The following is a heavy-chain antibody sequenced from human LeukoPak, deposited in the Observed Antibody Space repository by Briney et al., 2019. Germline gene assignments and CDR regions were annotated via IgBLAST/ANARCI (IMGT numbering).Heavy chain of an antibody. CDR3: AKDHDYVWGSYHDHYYFDY. Sequence: GGSLRLSCAASGFTFSSYAMHWVRQAPGKGLEYVSAISSNGGSTYYANSVKGRFTISRDNSKNTLYLQMNSLRAEDTAVYYCAKDHDYVWGSYHDHYYFDYWGQGTLVTVSS. D-gene: IGHD3-16*02. J-gene: IGHJ4*02. CDR1: GFTFSSYA. V-gene: IGHV3-64*01. CDR2: ISSNGGST.